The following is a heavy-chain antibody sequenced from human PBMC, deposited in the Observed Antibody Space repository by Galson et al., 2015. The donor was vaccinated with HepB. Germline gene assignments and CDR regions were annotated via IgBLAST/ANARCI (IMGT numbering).Heavy chain of an antibody. Sequence: PALVKPTQTLTLTCTFSGFPLSTSGVGVGWIRQPPGKALEWLALIYWDDDKRYRPSLKSRLTITKDTSKNQVVLTMTNMDPVDTAPYYCARFLAAAGMKAFDIWGQVTMVTVSS. CDR3: ARFLAAAGMKAFDI. CDR2: IYWDDDK. CDR1: GFPLSTSGVG. V-gene: IGHV2-5*02. D-gene: IGHD6-13*01. J-gene: IGHJ3*02.